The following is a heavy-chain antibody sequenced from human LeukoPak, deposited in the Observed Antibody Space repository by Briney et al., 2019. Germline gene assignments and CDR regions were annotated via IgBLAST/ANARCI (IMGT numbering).Heavy chain of an antibody. D-gene: IGHD3-22*01. Sequence: GGSLRLSCGASGFTFSSYNMNWVRQAPGKGLEWVSSISSSSSYIYYGDSVKGRFTISRDNSKNSVFLEMISLRVEDTAVYYCATIYDSGRSYGASFENWGQGTLVTVSS. V-gene: IGHV3-21*01. CDR2: ISSSSSYI. CDR1: GFTFSSYN. CDR3: ATIYDSGRSYGASFEN. J-gene: IGHJ4*02.